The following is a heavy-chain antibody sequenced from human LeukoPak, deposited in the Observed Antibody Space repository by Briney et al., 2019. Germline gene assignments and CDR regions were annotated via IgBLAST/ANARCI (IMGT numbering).Heavy chain of an antibody. V-gene: IGHV3-30*18. D-gene: IGHD3-22*01. CDR1: GFTFSSYG. CDR3: AKGHDDSSGYYFGANYYYYGMDV. CDR2: ISYDGSNK. J-gene: IGHJ6*02. Sequence: PGGSLRLSCAASGFTFSSYGMHWVRQAPGKGLEWVAVISYDGSNKYYADSVKGRFTISRDNSKNTLYLQMDSLRAEDTAVYYCAKGHDDSSGYYFGANYYYYGMDVWGQGTTVTVSS.